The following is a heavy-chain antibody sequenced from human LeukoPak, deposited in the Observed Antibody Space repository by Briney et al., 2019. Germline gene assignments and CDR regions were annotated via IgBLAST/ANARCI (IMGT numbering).Heavy chain of an antibody. D-gene: IGHD5-18*01. V-gene: IGHV4-34*01. CDR2: INHSGST. J-gene: IGHJ4*02. CDR3: ARGYSYASD. CDR1: GGSFSGYY. Sequence: SETLSLTGAVYGGSFSGYYWSWIRQPPGKGLEWIGEINHSGSTNYNPSLKSRVTISVDTSKNQFSLKLSSVTAADTAVYYCARGYSYASDWGQGTLVTVSS.